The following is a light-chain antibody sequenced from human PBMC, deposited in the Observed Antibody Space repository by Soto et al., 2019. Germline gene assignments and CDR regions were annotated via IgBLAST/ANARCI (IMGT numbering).Light chain of an antibody. CDR1: QSISTW. CDR3: QQYNSYWYT. CDR2: KAS. J-gene: IGKJ2*01. V-gene: IGKV1-5*03. Sequence: DIQMTQSPSTLSAFVGDRVTITCRASQSISTWLAWYQQKPGKAPKLLIYKASSLESGVPSRFSGSASGTEFNLTISSLQPDDFATYYCQQYNSYWYTFGQGTKLEIK.